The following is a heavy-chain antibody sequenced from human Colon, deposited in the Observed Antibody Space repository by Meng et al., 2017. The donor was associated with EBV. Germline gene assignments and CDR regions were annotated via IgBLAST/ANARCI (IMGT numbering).Heavy chain of an antibody. J-gene: IGHJ4*02. Sequence: QVLLLQLGAGVLKPSETLSLTCTVNGGSFSGYVWSWVRQPPGKGMEWIGEVSHPGSANYNPSLKSRVTISVDASEKQFSLRLTSVTAADSAVYYCARVPTTGYKDHWGQGTLVTVSS. V-gene: IGHV4-34*01. CDR2: VSHPGSA. CDR1: GGSFSGYV. CDR3: ARVPTTGYKDH. D-gene: IGHD3-9*01.